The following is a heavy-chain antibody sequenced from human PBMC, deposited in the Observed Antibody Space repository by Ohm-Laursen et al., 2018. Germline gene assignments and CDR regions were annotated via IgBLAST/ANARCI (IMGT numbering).Heavy chain of an antibody. J-gene: IGHJ6*02. V-gene: IGHV4-4*07. Sequence: SETLSLTCPVSGGSISSYYWTWVRQPAGEGLEWIGRISSSGSTNYNPSLKSRVTMSVDTSKNQFSLNLNSVTAADTAVYYCAGADDTTMSVDFWGQGTTVTVSS. CDR3: AGADDTTMSVDF. D-gene: IGHD5-18*01. CDR1: GGSISSYY. CDR2: ISSSGST.